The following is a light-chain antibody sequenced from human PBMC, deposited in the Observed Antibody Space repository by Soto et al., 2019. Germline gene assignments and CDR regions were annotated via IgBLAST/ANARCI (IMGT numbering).Light chain of an antibody. CDR1: GSNIGSNN. J-gene: IGLJ3*02. V-gene: IGLV1-44*01. Sequence: QSVLTQPPSASGTPGQSVTISGSGSGSNIGSNNVNWYQQFPGTAPKLLIYINNQRTSGVPDRFSGSKSGTSTSLAISGLQSEDEADYHCAAWDDILNGPVFGGGTKLTVL. CDR3: AAWDDILNGPV. CDR2: INN.